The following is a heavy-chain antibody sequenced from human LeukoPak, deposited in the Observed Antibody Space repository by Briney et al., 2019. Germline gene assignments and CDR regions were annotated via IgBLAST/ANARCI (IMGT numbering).Heavy chain of an antibody. Sequence: ASVKVSCKASGYTFTSYDINWVRQATGQGLEWMGRMNPNSGNTGYAQKFQGRVTMTRNTSISTAYMELSSLRSEDTAVYYCAREIYCSSTSCYSDAFDIWGQGTMVTVSS. V-gene: IGHV1-8*01. CDR2: MNPNSGNT. CDR3: AREIYCSSTSCYSDAFDI. CDR1: GYTFTSYD. D-gene: IGHD2-2*01. J-gene: IGHJ3*02.